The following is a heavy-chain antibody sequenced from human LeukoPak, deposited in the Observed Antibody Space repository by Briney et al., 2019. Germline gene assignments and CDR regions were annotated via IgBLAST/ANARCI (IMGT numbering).Heavy chain of an antibody. D-gene: IGHD5-18*01. CDR2: IKHDGSEE. V-gene: IGHV3-7*05. J-gene: IGHJ4*02. CDR1: GFTFSSSW. Sequence: GGSLRLSCVASGFTFSSSWMSWVRQTPGKGLEWVANIKHDGSEEFYVGSLKGRFTISRDNAKNSLYLQMNSLRVEDTAVYYCTRDRYGDWGQGTLVTVSS. CDR3: TRDRYGD.